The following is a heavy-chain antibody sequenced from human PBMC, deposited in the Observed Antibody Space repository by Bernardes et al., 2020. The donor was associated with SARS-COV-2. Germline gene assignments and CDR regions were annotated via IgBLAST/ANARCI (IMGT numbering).Heavy chain of an antibody. Sequence: ASVKVSCKASGYTFTGYYMHWVRQAPGQGLEWMGWINPNSGGTNYAQKFQGWVTMTRDTSISTAYMELSRLRSDDTAVYYCARSGSSSWYYYYGMDVWGQGTTVTVSS. D-gene: IGHD6-13*01. V-gene: IGHV1-2*04. J-gene: IGHJ6*02. CDR1: GYTFTGYY. CDR3: ARSGSSSWYYYYGMDV. CDR2: INPNSGGT.